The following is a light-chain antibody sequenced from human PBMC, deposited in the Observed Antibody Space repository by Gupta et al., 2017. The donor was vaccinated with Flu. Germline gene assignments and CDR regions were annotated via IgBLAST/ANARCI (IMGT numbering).Light chain of an antibody. V-gene: IGLV2-14*01. CDR2: EVS. CDR3: SSYTTTNTLVV. CDR1: SRYVIGYKN. J-gene: IGLJ2*01. Sequence: SRYVIGYKNVSWYQHLPGKAPKLMIFEVSNRPSGVPKRFSGSKSGNTASLTISGLQAEDEADYYCSSYTTTNTLVVFGGGTMLTVL.